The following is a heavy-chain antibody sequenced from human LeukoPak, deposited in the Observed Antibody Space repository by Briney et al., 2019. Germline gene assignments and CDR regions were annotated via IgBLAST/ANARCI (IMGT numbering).Heavy chain of an antibody. CDR3: ARDLREHGVFDI. J-gene: IGHJ3*02. V-gene: IGHV3-11*01. D-gene: IGHD1-26*01. CDR1: GFTFSDYY. Sequence: PGGSLRLSCAASGFTFSDYYMSWIRQAPGKALEWVSYVSSGSSTIYYADSVKGRFGISRDNSKNTVDLQMNSLRAEDTAVYYCARDLREHGVFDIWGQGTMVTVSS. CDR2: VSSGSSTI.